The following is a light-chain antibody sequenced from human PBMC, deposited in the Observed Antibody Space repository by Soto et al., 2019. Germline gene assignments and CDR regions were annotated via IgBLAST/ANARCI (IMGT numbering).Light chain of an antibody. CDR1: QSISSY. J-gene: IGKJ1*01. V-gene: IGKV1-39*01. Sequence: RVTITCRASQSISSYLNWYQQKPGKAPKLLIYAASSLQSGVPSRFSGSGSGTDFTLTISSLQPEDFATYYCQQSYSTPRTFGQGTKVDIK. CDR3: QQSYSTPRT. CDR2: AAS.